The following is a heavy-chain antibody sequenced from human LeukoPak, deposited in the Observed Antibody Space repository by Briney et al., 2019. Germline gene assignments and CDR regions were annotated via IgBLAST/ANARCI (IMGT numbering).Heavy chain of an antibody. V-gene: IGHV1-2*04. CDR3: ARNYDSSGNAFDI. J-gene: IGHJ3*02. Sequence: GASVKVSCKASGYTFTGYYMHWVRQAPGQGLEWMGWITPNSGGTNYAQKFQGWVTMTRDTSISTAYMELSRLRSDDTGVYYCARNYDSSGNAFDIWGQGTMVTVSS. CDR2: ITPNSGGT. CDR1: GYTFTGYY. D-gene: IGHD3-22*01.